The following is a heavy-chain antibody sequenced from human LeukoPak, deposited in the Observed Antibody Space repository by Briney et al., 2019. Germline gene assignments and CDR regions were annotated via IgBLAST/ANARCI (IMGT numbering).Heavy chain of an antibody. CDR3: ARGVLPVTAAGPYWYFDL. CDR1: GFTFSSYA. D-gene: IGHD6-13*01. CDR2: ISGSGGST. J-gene: IGHJ2*01. Sequence: GGSLRLSCAASGFTFSSYAMSWVRQAPGKGLEWVSVISGSGGSTYYADSVKGRFTISRDNSKNTLYLQMNSLRAEDTAVYYCARGVLPVTAAGPYWYFDLWGRGSLVTVSS. V-gene: IGHV3-23*01.